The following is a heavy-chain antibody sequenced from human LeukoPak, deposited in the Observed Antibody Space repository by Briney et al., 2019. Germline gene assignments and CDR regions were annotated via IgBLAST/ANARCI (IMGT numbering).Heavy chain of an antibody. J-gene: IGHJ6*03. V-gene: IGHV3-7*01. CDR2: IKKDGSEK. Sequence: GGSLRLSCAASGFTFSSYWMSWVRQAPGKGLEWVANIKKDGSEKYYVDSVKGRFTISRDNAKNSLYLQMNSLRAEDTAVYYCARDDFWSGYPAYYYYYMDVWGKGTTVTVSS. D-gene: IGHD3-3*01. CDR1: GFTFSSYW. CDR3: ARDDFWSGYPAYYYYYMDV.